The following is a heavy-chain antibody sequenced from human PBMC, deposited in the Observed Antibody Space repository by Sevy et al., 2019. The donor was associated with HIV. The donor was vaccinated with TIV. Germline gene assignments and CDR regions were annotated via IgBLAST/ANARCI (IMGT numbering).Heavy chain of an antibody. J-gene: IGHJ4*02. V-gene: IGHV3-23*01. CDR1: GFSISTHA. D-gene: IGHD5-18*01. CDR3: AAGDTAFLADLDF. CDR2: ISATDGST. Sequence: GGSLRLSCGASGFSISTHAMKWVRQAPGRGLEWISGISATDGSTHYADSVKGRFTISRDNSKNTVHLQMNSLRAEDTALYYCAAGDTAFLADLDFWGQGTLVTVSS.